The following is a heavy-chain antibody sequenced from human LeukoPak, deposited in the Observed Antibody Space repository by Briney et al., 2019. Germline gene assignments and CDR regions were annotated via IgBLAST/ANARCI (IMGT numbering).Heavy chain of an antibody. CDR2: IYSGGTT. CDR3: ARLTVLSFGVDC. CDR1: GFTVSGNY. V-gene: IGHV3-66*04. J-gene: IGHJ4*02. Sequence: GGSLRFSCAASGFTVSGNYMSGVRQAPGKGLEWVSVIYSGGTTHYTDSVKGRFTISRDDAKNTLYLQMTSLRAEDTAVYYCARLTVLSFGVDCWGQGTLVTVSS. D-gene: IGHD3-10*01.